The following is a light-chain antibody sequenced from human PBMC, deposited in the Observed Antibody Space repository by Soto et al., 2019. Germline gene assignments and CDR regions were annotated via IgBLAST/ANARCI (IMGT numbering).Light chain of an antibody. J-gene: IGKJ1*01. Sequence: EIVLTQSPATLSLSPGERATLSCGASQSVSSSYLAWYQQKPGQAPRLLIYGASTRATGISARFSGSGSGTEFTLTISSLQSEDFGVYYCQQYNNWWTFGQGTKVDIK. V-gene: IGKV3-15*01. CDR3: QQYNNWWT. CDR1: QSVSSSY. CDR2: GAS.